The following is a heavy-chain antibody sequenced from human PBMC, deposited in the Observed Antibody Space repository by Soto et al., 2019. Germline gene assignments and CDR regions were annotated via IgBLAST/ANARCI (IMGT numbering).Heavy chain of an antibody. Sequence: DVQLVESGGGLVQPGGSLRLSCAASGFTVSSNYMSWVRQAPGKGLEWVSVVYIGGNTYYAESVEDRFTISRDNFQNMLYLKINRLSAEDTAVYYWAWSVGGGFDYGGQGTLVTVSS. J-gene: IGHJ4*02. D-gene: IGHD3-16*01. CDR1: GFTVSSNY. V-gene: IGHV3-66*01. CDR2: VYIGGNT. CDR3: AWSVGGGFDY.